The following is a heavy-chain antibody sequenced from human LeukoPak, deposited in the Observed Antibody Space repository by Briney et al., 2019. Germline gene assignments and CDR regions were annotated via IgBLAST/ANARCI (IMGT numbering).Heavy chain of an antibody. Sequence: SETLSLTCTVSGGSVSSGSYYWSWIRQPPGKGLEWIGYIYYSGSTNYNPSLKSRVTISVDTSKNQFSLKLSSVTAADTAVYYCAREDYYGSGNYVAWGGGFDVWGQGTTVTVSS. J-gene: IGHJ6*02. CDR2: IYYSGST. V-gene: IGHV4-61*01. CDR1: GGSVSSGSYY. CDR3: AREDYYGSGNYVAWGGGFDV. D-gene: IGHD3-10*01.